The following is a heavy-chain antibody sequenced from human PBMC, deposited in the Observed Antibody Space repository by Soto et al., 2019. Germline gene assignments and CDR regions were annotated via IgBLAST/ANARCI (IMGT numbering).Heavy chain of an antibody. CDR3: ASGGYYLQPIDY. D-gene: IGHD3-22*01. CDR1: GFTFSSYA. J-gene: IGHJ4*02. Sequence: GGSLRLSCAASGFTFSSYAMSWVRQAPGKGLEWVSAISGSGGSTYYADSVKGRLTISRDNSKNTLYLQMNSLRAEDTAVYYCASGGYYLQPIDYWGQGTLVTVSS. CDR2: ISGSGGST. V-gene: IGHV3-23*01.